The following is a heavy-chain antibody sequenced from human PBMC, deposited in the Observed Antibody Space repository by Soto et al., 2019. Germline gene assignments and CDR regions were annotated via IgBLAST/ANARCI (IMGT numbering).Heavy chain of an antibody. V-gene: IGHV1-69*06. D-gene: IGHD2-8*02. CDR1: AGTFRKYG. J-gene: IGHJ5*02. CDR2: INPFFGTP. CDR3: ARESHAIAVEPGSVLGPFNWFAP. Sequence: QVQLVQSGAEVKKPGSSVKVSCKASAGTFRKYGISWVRQAPGQGLEWVGGINPFFGTPNYAQKFQDRVTITADKSTSTAYMELSRPRSDDTAVYYCARESHAIAVEPGSVLGPFNWFAPWCHGTQVTVSS.